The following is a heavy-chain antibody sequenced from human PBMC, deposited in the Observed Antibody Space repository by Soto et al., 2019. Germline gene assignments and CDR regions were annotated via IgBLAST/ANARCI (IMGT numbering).Heavy chain of an antibody. CDR2: ISISSSYI. V-gene: IGHV3-21*01. J-gene: IGHJ5*02. CDR3: AISLIAVVTYNWFAP. Sequence: GGSLRLSCAASGFTFSSYSMNWVRQAPGKGLEWVSSISISSSYIYYADSVKGRFTISRDNAKNSLYLQMNSLRAEDTAVYYCAISLIAVVTYNWFAPWGQGTLVTSPQ. D-gene: IGHD6-19*01. CDR1: GFTFSSYS.